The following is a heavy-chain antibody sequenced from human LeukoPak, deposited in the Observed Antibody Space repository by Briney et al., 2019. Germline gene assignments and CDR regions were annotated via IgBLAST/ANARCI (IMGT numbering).Heavy chain of an antibody. D-gene: IGHD3-16*02. J-gene: IGHJ4*02. V-gene: IGHV3-30*18. CDR2: ISYDGSNK. CDR3: AKEHKSCGDLSLFDY. Sequence: GGSLRLSCAASGFTSSSYGMHWVRQAPGKGLEWVAVISYDGSNKYYADSVKGRFTISRDNSKNTLYLQMNSLRAEDTAVYYCAKEHKSCGDLSLFDYWGREPLVPVS. CDR1: GFTSSSYG.